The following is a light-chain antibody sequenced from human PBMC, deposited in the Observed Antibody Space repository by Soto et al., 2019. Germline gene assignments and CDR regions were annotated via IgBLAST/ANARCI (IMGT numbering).Light chain of an antibody. Sequence: NFMLTQPHSVSDSPGKTITISCTRSSGNIASNYVQWYQQRPGGAPTTVIYDDDQRPSGVPDRFSGSIDSSSNSASLTISGLKTEDEADYHCQSYDGTTVVFGGGTKLTVL. V-gene: IGLV6-57*04. J-gene: IGLJ2*01. CDR2: DDD. CDR3: QSYDGTTVV. CDR1: SGNIASNY.